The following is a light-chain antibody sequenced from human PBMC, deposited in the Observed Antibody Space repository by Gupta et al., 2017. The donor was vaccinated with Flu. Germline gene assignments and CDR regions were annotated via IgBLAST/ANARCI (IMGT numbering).Light chain of an antibody. CDR3: YATENSSKNYRV. CDR2: EDN. CDR1: ALSKKC. J-gene: IGLJ2*01. V-gene: IGLV3-10*01. Sequence: SYELTQPPSVSVAPGQAARITCSGDALSKKCSYWYQQQSAQAPVLVIFEDNKRPPAMPHRCFCGTTCATATSIITAGQEEDEADDYCYATENSSKNYRVFGGGTKLTVL.